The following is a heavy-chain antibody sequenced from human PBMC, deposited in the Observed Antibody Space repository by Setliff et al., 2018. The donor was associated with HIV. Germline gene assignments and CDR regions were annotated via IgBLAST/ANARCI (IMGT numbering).Heavy chain of an antibody. CDR3: AIWGGSPDGYFYYYMDV. V-gene: IGHV1-2*06. CDR1: GYTFTGYY. D-gene: IGHD3-16*01. CDR2: INPSSGGT. J-gene: IGHJ6*03. Sequence: ASVKVSCKASGYTFTGYYIHWVRRAPGQGLEWMGRINPSSGGTNYAPKFQGRVTMTRDKSISTAYMELSRLRSDDTAVYYCAIWGGSPDGYFYYYMDVLGKGTTVTVSS.